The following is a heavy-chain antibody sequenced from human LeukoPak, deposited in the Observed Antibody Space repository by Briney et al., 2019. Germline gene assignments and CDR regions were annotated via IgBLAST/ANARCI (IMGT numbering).Heavy chain of an antibody. J-gene: IGHJ4*02. CDR2: INPNSGGT. CDR3: ARELLDIVPTIGAPDY. D-gene: IGHD5-12*01. Sequence: ASVKVSCKASGYTFTGYYMHWVRQAPGQGLEWMGWINPNSGGTNYAQKFQGRVTMTRDTSISTAYMELSSLRSDDTAVYYCARELLDIVPTIGAPDYWGQGTLVTVSS. CDR1: GYTFTGYY. V-gene: IGHV1-2*02.